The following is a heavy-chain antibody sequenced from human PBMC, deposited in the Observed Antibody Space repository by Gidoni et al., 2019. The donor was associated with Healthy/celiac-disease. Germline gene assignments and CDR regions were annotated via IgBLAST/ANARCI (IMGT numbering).Heavy chain of an antibody. V-gene: IGHV1-69*01. CDR1: GGTFSSYA. D-gene: IGHD2-15*01. CDR3: AKGPLYYCSGGSCYSDLIYYYGMDV. CDR2: IIPIFGTA. Sequence: QVQLVPSGAAVKTPGSSVKVSCKASGGTFSSYALRWVRQAPGKGLEWMGGIIPIFGTANYAQKFQGRVTITADESTSTAYMELSSLRSEDTAVYYCAKGPLYYCSGGSCYSDLIYYYGMDVWGQGTTVTVSS. J-gene: IGHJ6*02.